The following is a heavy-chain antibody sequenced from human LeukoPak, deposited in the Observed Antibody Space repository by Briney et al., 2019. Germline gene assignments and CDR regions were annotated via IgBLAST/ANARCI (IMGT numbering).Heavy chain of an antibody. V-gene: IGHV1-18*03. J-gene: IGHJ4*02. D-gene: IGHD2-15*01. CDR2: ISAYNGNT. CDR3: ARDYLKVVVAGTAPSAGHMDY. CDR1: GYTFTSYG. Sequence: ASVKVSCKASGYTFTSYGINWVRQAPGQGLEWMGWISAYNGNTNYAQKFQGRVTMTRDTSSSTVYMELSSLRSEDMAVYYCARDYLKVVVAGTAPSAGHMDYWGQGTLVTVSS.